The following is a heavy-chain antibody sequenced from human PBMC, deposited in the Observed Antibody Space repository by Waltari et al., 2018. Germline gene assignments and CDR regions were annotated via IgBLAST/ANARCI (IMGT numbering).Heavy chain of an antibody. J-gene: IGHJ5*02. V-gene: IGHV1-24*01. CDR3: ATSPLRFLEWVNWFDP. D-gene: IGHD3-3*01. Sequence: QVQLVQSGAEVKKPGASVKVSCKVSGYTLTELSIHWVRQAPGKGLEWMGGFDPEDGETIYAQKFQGRVTMTEDTSTDTAYMELSSLRSEDTAVYYCATSPLRFLEWVNWFDPWGQGTLVTVSS. CDR1: GYTLTELS. CDR2: FDPEDGET.